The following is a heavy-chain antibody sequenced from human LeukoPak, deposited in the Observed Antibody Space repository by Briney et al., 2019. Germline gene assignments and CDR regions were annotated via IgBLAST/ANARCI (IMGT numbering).Heavy chain of an antibody. V-gene: IGHV4-59*01. J-gene: IGHJ6*03. CDR3: ARVKPGYCSSTSCYGSYYYYMDV. Sequence: PSETLSLTCTVSGGSISSYYWSWIRQPPGKGLEWIGYIYYSGSTNYNPSLKSRVTISVDTSKNQFSLKLSSVTAADTAVYYCARVKPGYCSSTSCYGSYYYYMDVWGKGTTVTISS. D-gene: IGHD2-2*03. CDR2: IYYSGST. CDR1: GGSISSYY.